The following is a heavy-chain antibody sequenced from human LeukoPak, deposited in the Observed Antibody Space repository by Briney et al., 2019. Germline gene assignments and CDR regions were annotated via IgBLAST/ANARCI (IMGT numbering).Heavy chain of an antibody. Sequence: SETLSLTCTVSGGSISSYYWSWIRQPAGKGLEWIGRIYTSGSTNYSPSLKSRVTMSVDTSKNQFSLKLSSVTAADTAVYYCARARTNMVRGVKVWYFDLWGRGTLVTVSS. CDR1: GGSISSYY. V-gene: IGHV4-4*07. CDR3: ARARTNMVRGVKVWYFDL. D-gene: IGHD3-10*01. J-gene: IGHJ2*01. CDR2: IYTSGST.